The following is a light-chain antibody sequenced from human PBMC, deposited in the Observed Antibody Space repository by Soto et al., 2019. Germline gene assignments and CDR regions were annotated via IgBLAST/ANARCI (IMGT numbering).Light chain of an antibody. CDR2: AAS. Sequence: QMTPSTSSPSASVGDRGTIACPASQDISNYLNWYQQKPGKAPKLLIYAASSLQSGVPSRFSGSGSGTEFTLTIRSLQADDFATYYCQQYNTYSSWTFGQGTKGDNK. CDR1: QDISNY. CDR3: QQYNTYSSWT. J-gene: IGKJ1*01. V-gene: IGKV1-16*01.